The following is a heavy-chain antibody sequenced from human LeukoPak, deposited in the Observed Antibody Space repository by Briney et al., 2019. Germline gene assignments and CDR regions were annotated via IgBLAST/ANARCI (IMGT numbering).Heavy chain of an antibody. CDR1: GFTFSNAW. CDR2: IKSKTDGGTT. V-gene: IGHV3-15*01. CDR3: TTDLNLNCSSTSCYAGGYYYYMDV. Sequence: GGSLRLSCAASGFTFSNAWMSWVRQAPGKGLEWVGRIKSKTDGGTTDYAAPVKGRFTISRDDSKNTLYLQMNSLKTEDTAVYYCTTDLNLNCSSTSCYAGGYYYYMDVWGKGTTVTVSS. J-gene: IGHJ6*03. D-gene: IGHD2-2*01.